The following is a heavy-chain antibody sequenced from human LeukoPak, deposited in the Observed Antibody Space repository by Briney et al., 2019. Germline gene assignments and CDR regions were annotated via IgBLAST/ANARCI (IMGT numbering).Heavy chain of an antibody. CDR3: ARVLRYCSGGNCYSGGLGYMDV. CDR2: IIPIFGRA. V-gene: IGHV1-69*13. CDR1: GGTFSIYG. D-gene: IGHD2-15*01. Sequence: SVTLSFTASGGTFSIYGNSWGRQPPGQGLEWMGGIIPIFGRANYYKKFHGRGTITADESTSTAYMELSSLRSKDTAVYYCARVLRYCSGGNCYSGGLGYMDVWGKGTTVTISS. J-gene: IGHJ6*03.